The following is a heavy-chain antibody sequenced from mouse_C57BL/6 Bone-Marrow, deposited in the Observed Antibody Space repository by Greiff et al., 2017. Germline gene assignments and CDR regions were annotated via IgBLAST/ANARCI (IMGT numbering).Heavy chain of an antibody. J-gene: IGHJ2*01. CDR3: ARRGYSNIDY. D-gene: IGHD2-5*01. CDR2: IYPRSGNT. Sequence: QVHVKQSGAELARPGASVKLSCKASGYTFTSYGISWVKQRTGQGLEWIGEIYPRSGNTYYNEKFKGKATLTADKSSSTAYMELRSLTSEDSAVYFCARRGYSNIDYWGQGTTLTVSS. V-gene: IGHV1-81*01. CDR1: GYTFTSYG.